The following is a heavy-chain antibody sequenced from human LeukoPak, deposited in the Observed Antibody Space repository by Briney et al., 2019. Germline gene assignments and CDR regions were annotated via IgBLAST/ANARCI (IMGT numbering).Heavy chain of an antibody. CDR1: GYTFTGYY. Sequence: ASVKVSCKASGYTFTGYYMHWVRQAPGQGVEWMGWISPNSGGTNYAQKFQGRVTMTRDTSISTAYMELSRLRSDATAVYYCARDPPSKMYYYAFDIWGQGAMVTVSS. CDR3: ARDPPSKMYYYAFDI. CDR2: ISPNSGGT. D-gene: IGHD3-10*01. V-gene: IGHV1-2*02. J-gene: IGHJ3*02.